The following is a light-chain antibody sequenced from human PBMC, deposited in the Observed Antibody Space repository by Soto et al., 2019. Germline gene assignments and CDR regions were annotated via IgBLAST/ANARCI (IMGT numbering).Light chain of an antibody. CDR1: SSDIGAYNY. J-gene: IGLJ3*02. CDR3: SSYTGSTTPWV. CDR2: DVS. Sequence: QSALTQPASVSGSPGQSITISCTGTSSDIGAYNYVSWYQQRPGKAPKLMIYDVSHRPSGVPVRFSGSKSGNTASLTISGLQAEDETEYYCSSYTGSTTPWVFGGGTKLTVL. V-gene: IGLV2-14*03.